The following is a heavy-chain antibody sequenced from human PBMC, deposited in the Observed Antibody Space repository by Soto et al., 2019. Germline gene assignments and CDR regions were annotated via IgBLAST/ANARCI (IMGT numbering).Heavy chain of an antibody. CDR3: ARRGGYCSGGSCYGSDY. D-gene: IGHD2-15*01. J-gene: IGHJ4*02. Sequence: QLQLQESGPGLVKPSETLSLTCTVSGGSISSSSYYWGWIRQPPGKGLEWIGSIYYSGSTYYNPSLKSRVTISVDTSKNQFSLKLSSVTAADTAVYYCARRGGYCSGGSCYGSDYWGQGTLVTVSS. CDR2: IYYSGST. CDR1: GGSISSSSYY. V-gene: IGHV4-39*01.